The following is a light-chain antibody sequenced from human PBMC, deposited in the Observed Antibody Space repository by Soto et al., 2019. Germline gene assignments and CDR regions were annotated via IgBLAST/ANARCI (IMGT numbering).Light chain of an antibody. CDR1: SSDVGGYNY. V-gene: IGLV2-14*01. J-gene: IGLJ1*01. Sequence: QSALTQPASVSGSPGQSITISCTGTSSDVGGYNYVSWYQQHPGKAPKLMIYDVSNRPSGVSNRFSGSKSGXXXXLTISGLQAEDEADYYCSSYTSSSTQVFGTGTKLTVL. CDR3: SSYTSSSTQV. CDR2: DVS.